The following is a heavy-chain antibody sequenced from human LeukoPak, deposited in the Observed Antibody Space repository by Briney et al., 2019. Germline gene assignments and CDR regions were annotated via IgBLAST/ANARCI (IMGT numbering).Heavy chain of an antibody. CDR3: ARGMSGELLFDY. Sequence: PGGSLRLSCEASGFTFSSYWMSWVRQAPGKGLEWVANIKQDGSEKYYVDSVKGRFTISRDNAKNSLYLQMNSLRAEDTAVYYCARGMSGELLFDYWGQGTLVTVSS. V-gene: IGHV3-7*01. J-gene: IGHJ4*02. D-gene: IGHD1-26*01. CDR1: GFTFSSYW. CDR2: IKQDGSEK.